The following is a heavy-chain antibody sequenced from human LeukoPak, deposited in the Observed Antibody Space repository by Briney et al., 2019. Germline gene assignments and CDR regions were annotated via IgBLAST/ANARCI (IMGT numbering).Heavy chain of an antibody. J-gene: IGHJ4*02. D-gene: IGHD6-19*01. CDR1: GYSFTSYW. CDR2: IYPRDSDT. V-gene: IGHV5-51*01. CDR3: ARSPYSSGWFFDY. Sequence: GESLKISCKGSGYSFTSYWIGWVRQMPGKGLEWLGIIYPRDSDTRYSPSFQGQVTISADKSISTAYLQWSSLKASDTAMYYCARSPYSSGWFFDYWGQGTLVTVSS.